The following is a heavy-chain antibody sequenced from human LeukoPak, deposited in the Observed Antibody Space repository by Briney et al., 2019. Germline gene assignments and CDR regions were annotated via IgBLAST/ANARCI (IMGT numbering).Heavy chain of an antibody. CDR2: ISYDGSNK. V-gene: IGHV3-30*03. D-gene: IGHD3-22*01. J-gene: IGHJ4*02. CDR3: ARADGYYDSSGYYPFGY. Sequence: PGGSLRLSCEASGFDFSRYGMHWVRQAPGKGLEWVAVISYDGSNKYYADSVKGRFTISRDNSKNTLYLQMNSLRAEDTAVYYCARADGYYDSSGYYPFGYWGQGTLVTVSS. CDR1: GFDFSRYG.